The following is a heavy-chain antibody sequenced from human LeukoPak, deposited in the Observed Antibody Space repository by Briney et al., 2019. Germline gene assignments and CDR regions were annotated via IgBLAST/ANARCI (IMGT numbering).Heavy chain of an antibody. V-gene: IGHV3-20*04. D-gene: IGHD3-3*01. CDR3: ASTIFGGFDP. Sequence: GGSLRLSCAASGFTFDDDGMNWVRQAPGKGLEWVSGINWNGGSTGYADSVKGRFTISRDNAKNSLYLQMNSLRAEDAALYYCASTIFGGFDPWGQGTLVTVSS. CDR1: GFTFDDDG. J-gene: IGHJ5*02. CDR2: INWNGGST.